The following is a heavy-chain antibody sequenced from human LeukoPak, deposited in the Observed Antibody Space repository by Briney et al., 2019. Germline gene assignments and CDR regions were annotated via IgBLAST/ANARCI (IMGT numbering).Heavy chain of an antibody. CDR2: ISSNGGST. Sequence: GGSLRLPCAASGFTFSSYAMHWVRQAPGKGLEYVSAISSNGGSTYYANSVKGRFTISRDNSKNTLYLQMGSLRAEDMAVYYCARGVDSSGYYYYYYGMDVWGQGTTVTVSS. D-gene: IGHD3-22*01. V-gene: IGHV3-64*01. CDR3: ARGVDSSGYYYYYYGMDV. J-gene: IGHJ6*02. CDR1: GFTFSSYA.